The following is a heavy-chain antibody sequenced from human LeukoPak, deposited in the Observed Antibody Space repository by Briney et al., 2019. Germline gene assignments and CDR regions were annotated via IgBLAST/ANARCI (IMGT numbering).Heavy chain of an antibody. CDR3: ARGVSSGWYVDY. CDR1: GFTFSSYD. D-gene: IGHD6-19*01. Sequence: PGGSLRLSCAASGFTFSSYDMHWVRQATGKGLEWVSAIGTAGDTYYPGSVKGRFTISRDNAKNSLYLQMNSLRAEDTAVYYCARGVSSGWYVDYWGQGTLVTVSS. J-gene: IGHJ4*02. CDR2: IGTAGDT. V-gene: IGHV3-13*01.